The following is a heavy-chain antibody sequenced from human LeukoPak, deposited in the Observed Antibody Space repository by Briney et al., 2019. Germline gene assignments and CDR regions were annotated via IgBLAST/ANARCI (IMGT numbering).Heavy chain of an antibody. Sequence: ASVKVSCKASGGTFSSYAISWVRQAPGQGLEWMGGIIPIFGTANYAQKFQGRVTITTDESTGTAYMELSSLRSEDTAVYYCARGLNYGSGSLLDYWGQGTLVTVSS. CDR2: IIPIFGTA. V-gene: IGHV1-69*05. CDR3: ARGLNYGSGSLLDY. CDR1: GGTFSSYA. J-gene: IGHJ4*02. D-gene: IGHD3-10*01.